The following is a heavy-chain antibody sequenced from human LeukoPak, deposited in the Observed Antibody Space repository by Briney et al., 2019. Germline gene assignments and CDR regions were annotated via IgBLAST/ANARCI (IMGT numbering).Heavy chain of an antibody. CDR3: ASHSGYEGHFDY. Sequence: SVTVSCKASGRTFSSYAISWVRQAPGQGLEWMGGIIPIFGTANYAQKFQGRVTITADESTSTAYMELSSLRSEDTAVYYCASHSGYEGHFDYWGQGTLVTVSS. J-gene: IGHJ4*02. V-gene: IGHV1-69*01. CDR2: IIPIFGTA. D-gene: IGHD5-12*01. CDR1: GRTFSSYA.